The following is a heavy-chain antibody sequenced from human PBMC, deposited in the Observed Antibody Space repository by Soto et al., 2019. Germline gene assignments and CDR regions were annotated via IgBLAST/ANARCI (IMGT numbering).Heavy chain of an antibody. V-gene: IGHV3-30*04. CDR2: ISTDGRDK. D-gene: IGHD6-13*01. Sequence: PGGSLSLSCAASGFTFSRHPMHWVRQAPGKGLEWVAVISTDGRDKYHADSVKGRFTIPRDNSKNTLYLQMNSLRAEDTAVYYCAKDHDLAAAGYYFDYWGQGTLVTVSS. CDR3: AKDHDLAAAGYYFDY. CDR1: GFTFSRHP. J-gene: IGHJ4*02.